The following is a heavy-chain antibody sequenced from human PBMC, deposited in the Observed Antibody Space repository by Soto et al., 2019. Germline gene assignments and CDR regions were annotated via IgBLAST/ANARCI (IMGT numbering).Heavy chain of an antibody. D-gene: IGHD3-16*01. J-gene: IGHJ4*02. CDR3: ARAIDYPAFMDLSAPFDY. Sequence: QVQLVQSGAEVKKPGSSVKVSCKASGGTFSSYAISWVRQAPGQGLEWMGGIIPIFGTANYAQKFQGRVTITAYEPTSTAYMDLRSLRSEDTAVYYCARAIDYPAFMDLSAPFDYWGQGPLVTVSS. V-gene: IGHV1-69*01. CDR2: IIPIFGTA. CDR1: GGTFSSYA.